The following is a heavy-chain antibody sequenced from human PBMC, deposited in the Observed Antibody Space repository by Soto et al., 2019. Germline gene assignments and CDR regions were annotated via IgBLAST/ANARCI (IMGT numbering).Heavy chain of an antibody. D-gene: IGHD3-22*01. CDR2: IYYSGTP. CDR1: GGSISTDY. V-gene: IGHV4-59*08. CDR3: ASHYYDSSGFGIDY. J-gene: IGHJ4*02. Sequence: SETLSLTCTVAGGSISTDYWNWIRQPPGKGPEWIGYIYYSGTPNYNPSLKSRVTISIDTPKNQFSLKLSSVSAADTAVYYCASHYYDSSGFGIDYWGQGTLVTVSS.